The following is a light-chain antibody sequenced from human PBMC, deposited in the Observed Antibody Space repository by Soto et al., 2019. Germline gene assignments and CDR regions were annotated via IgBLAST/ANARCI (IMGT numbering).Light chain of an antibody. CDR2: GAS. V-gene: IGKV3-15*01. Sequence: EIVMKQSPATLSVSPGERATLSCRASQSVSSNLAWYQQKPGQAPRLLIYGASTRATGIPARFSGSGSGTEFTLTISSLQSEDFAVYYCQQYKNWPPYTFGQGTKLEIK. CDR3: QQYKNWPPYT. CDR1: QSVSSN. J-gene: IGKJ2*01.